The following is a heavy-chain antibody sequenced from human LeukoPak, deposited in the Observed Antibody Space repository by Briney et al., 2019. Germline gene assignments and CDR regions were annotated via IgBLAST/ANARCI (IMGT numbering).Heavy chain of an antibody. CDR2: ISGGGDET. CDR3: ARESREYYYDDTATKMIHDAFDI. J-gene: IGHJ3*02. CDR1: GFTFSYYA. Sequence: GGSLRLSCAASGFTFSYYAMGWVRQAPGKGLEWVSTISGGGDETYYADSVKGRFTFSRDNSKNTLYLHMNSLRAEDTAVYYCARESREYYYDDTATKMIHDAFDIWGQGTMVTVSS. D-gene: IGHD3-22*01. V-gene: IGHV3-23*01.